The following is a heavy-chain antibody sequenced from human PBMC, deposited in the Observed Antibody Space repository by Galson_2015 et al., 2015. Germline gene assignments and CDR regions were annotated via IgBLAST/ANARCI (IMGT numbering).Heavy chain of an antibody. Sequence: QSGAEVKKPGESLRISCQGSGYSFLNYRIGWVRQTPGRGLEWMGFTFPGNSHTIYRPSFQGPVSISADKSTHTVYLQWGSLQASDSAIYYCAMHHYRYQMPISANYYYGMYVCGQAPTVIVSS. CDR1: GYSFLNYR. CDR2: TFPGNSHT. J-gene: IGHJ6*02. CDR3: AMHHYRYQMPISANYYYGMYV. D-gene: IGHD1-26*01. V-gene: IGHV5-51*01.